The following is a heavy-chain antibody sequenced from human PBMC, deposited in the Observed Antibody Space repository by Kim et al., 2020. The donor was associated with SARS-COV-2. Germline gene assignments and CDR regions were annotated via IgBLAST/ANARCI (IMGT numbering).Heavy chain of an antibody. V-gene: IGHV4-34*01. CDR3: ARHNKGRGWFDP. J-gene: IGHJ5*02. Sequence: SETLSLTCAVYGGSFSGYYWSWIRQPPGKGLEWIGEINHSGSTNYNPSLKSRVTISVDTSKNQFSLKLSSVTAADTAVYYCARHNKGRGWFDPWGQGTLVTVSS. CDR2: INHSGST. CDR1: GGSFSGYY.